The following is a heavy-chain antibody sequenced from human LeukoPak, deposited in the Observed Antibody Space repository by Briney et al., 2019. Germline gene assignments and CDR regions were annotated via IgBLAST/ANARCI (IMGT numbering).Heavy chain of an antibody. CDR1: RFTFSSYP. D-gene: IGHD1-7*01. J-gene: IGHJ3*01. V-gene: IGHV3-23*01. Sequence: RGGSLRLSCAVSRFTFSSYPMSWVRQTPGKGREGVSRISDSSLTTDYTDSVKGRFTISRHNSKNTLYLQMNSLRDEDTAVYYCAKERATYHWHYIDPFDVWGRGTVITVSS. CDR3: AKERATYHWHYIDPFDV. CDR2: ISDSSLTT.